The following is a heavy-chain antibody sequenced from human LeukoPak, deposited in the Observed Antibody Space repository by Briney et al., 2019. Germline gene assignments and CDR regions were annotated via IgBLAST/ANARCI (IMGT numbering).Heavy chain of an antibody. CDR1: GYTFTGYY. Sequence: ASVKVSCKASGYTFTGYYMHWVRQAPGQGLEWMGWINPNSGGTNYAQKFQGRVTMTRDTSISTAYMELSRLRSDDTAVYYCAGDDLYYYDSSGFLNWFDPWGQGALVTVSS. J-gene: IGHJ5*02. D-gene: IGHD3-22*01. V-gene: IGHV1-2*02. CDR2: INPNSGGT. CDR3: AGDDLYYYDSSGFLNWFDP.